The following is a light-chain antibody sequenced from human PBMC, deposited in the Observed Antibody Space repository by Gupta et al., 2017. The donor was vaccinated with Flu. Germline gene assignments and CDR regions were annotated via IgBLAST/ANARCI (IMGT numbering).Light chain of an antibody. CDR3: QQSYSTLQT. CDR2: AGS. J-gene: IGKJ1*01. CDR1: QSISSY. Sequence: DIQMTQSPSSLSASVGDRVTITCRASQSISSYLNWYQQKPGKAPKLLIYAGSSLQSGVPSRFSGSGSGTDFTLTIIRLQPEDFATYYCQQSYSTLQTFGQGTKVEIK. V-gene: IGKV1-39*01.